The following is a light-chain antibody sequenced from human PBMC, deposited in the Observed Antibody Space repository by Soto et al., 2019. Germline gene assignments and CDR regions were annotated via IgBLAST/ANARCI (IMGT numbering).Light chain of an antibody. CDR3: QHYNSYSEA. CDR1: QSIYKW. V-gene: IGKV1-5*03. Sequence: DIQMTQSPSTLSASVGDRVTITCRASQSIYKWLAWYQQKPGKAPKLLIYKASTLKSGVPSRLRGSGYGTEFTLTISSMQPDDFATYYCQHYNSYSEAFGQGTKVDIK. J-gene: IGKJ1*01. CDR2: KAS.